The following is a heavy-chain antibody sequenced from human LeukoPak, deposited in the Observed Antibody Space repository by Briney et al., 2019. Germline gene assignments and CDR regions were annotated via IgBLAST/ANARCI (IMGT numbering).Heavy chain of an antibody. J-gene: IGHJ4*02. CDR2: MNPNSGNT. CDR3: ARGPWYCSSTSCRYFDY. V-gene: IGHV1-8*01. D-gene: IGHD2-2*01. Sequence: RASVKVSCKASGYTFTSYDINWVRQATGQGLEWMGWMNPNSGNTGYAQKFQGRVTMTRNTSISTAYMELSSLRSEDTAVYYCARGPWYCSSTSCRYFDYWGQGTLVTVS. CDR1: GYTFTSYD.